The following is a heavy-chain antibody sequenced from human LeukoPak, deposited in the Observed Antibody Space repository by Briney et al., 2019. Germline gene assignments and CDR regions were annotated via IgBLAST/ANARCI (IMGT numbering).Heavy chain of an antibody. J-gene: IGHJ4*02. D-gene: IGHD2-15*01. V-gene: IGHV3-23*01. CDR2: SSSSDDGK. CDR1: GLSLNSYA. Sequence: PGGSLRLSCTASGLSLNSYAMSWVRQVPGKGLEWVSASSSSDDGKWYAESVRGRFTISRDTSKNTVYLQMNSLRAEDTAVYYCARVHGGYPFDQWGQGTLVTVSS. CDR3: ARVHGGYPFDQ.